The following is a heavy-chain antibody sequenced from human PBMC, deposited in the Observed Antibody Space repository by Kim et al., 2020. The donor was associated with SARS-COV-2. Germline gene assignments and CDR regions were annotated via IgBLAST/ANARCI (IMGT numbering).Heavy chain of an antibody. V-gene: IGHV1-3*01. J-gene: IGHJ2*01. D-gene: IGHD3-10*01. Sequence: ASVKVSCKASGYTFTSYAMHWVRQAPGQRLEWMGWINAGNGNTKYSQKFQGRVTITRDTSASTAYMELSSLRSEDTAVYYCARVTMVRGVIIIRGGWYFDLWGRGTLVTVSS. CDR2: INAGNGNT. CDR3: ARVTMVRGVIIIRGGWYFDL. CDR1: GYTFTSYA.